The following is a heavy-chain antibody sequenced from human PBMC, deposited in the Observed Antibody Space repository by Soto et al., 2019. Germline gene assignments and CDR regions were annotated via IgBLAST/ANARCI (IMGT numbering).Heavy chain of an antibody. CDR3: ARGPQAQYSSLSVWYFDL. CDR1: GGTFSSYA. V-gene: IGHV1-69*01. CDR2: IIPIFGTA. Sequence: QVQLVQSGAEVKKPGSSVKVSCKASGGTFSSYAISWVRQAPGQGLEWMGGIIPIFGTANYAQKFQGRVTITADESTSTAYMELSSLRSEDTAVYYCARGPQAQYSSLSVWYFDLWGRGTLVTVSS. J-gene: IGHJ2*01. D-gene: IGHD6-6*01.